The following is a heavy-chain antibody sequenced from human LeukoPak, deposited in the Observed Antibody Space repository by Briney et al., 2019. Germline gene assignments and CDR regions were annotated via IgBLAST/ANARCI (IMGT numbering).Heavy chain of an antibody. D-gene: IGHD5-18*01. CDR1: GGTFSSYA. V-gene: IGHV1-69*04. Sequence: SVKVSCKASGGTFSSYAISWVRQAPGQGLEWMGRIIPILGIANYAQKFQGRVTITADKSTSTAYMELSSLRSDDTAVYYCARAELWGSWDYWGQGTLVTVSS. J-gene: IGHJ4*02. CDR3: ARAELWGSWDY. CDR2: IIPILGIA.